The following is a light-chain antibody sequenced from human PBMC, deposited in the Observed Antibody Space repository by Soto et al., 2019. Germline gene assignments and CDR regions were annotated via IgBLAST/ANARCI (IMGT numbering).Light chain of an antibody. J-gene: IGLJ3*02. CDR2: YNS. V-gene: IGLV3-21*04. CDR3: QVWDSSSDQWV. CDR1: NIGSKN. Sequence: SYELTQPPSVSVAPGKTAIITCGGDNIGSKNVHWYQQKPGQAPVMVIFYNSVRPSGIPERFSGSNPGDTATLTISRVEAGDEADYYCQVWDSSSDQWVFGGGTKLTVL.